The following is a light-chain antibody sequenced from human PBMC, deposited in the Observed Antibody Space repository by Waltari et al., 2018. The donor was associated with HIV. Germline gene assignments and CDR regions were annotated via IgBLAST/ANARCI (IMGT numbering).Light chain of an antibody. Sequence: DIQMTQSPSSLSASVGDRVTITCRASQRISSYLNWYQQKPGKAPKLLISGASTLQSWVPSRFSGSGSETDFTLTISGLQPEDFVIYYCHQSYSTPYTFGQGTKLEIK. CDR2: GAS. CDR1: QRISSY. V-gene: IGKV1-39*01. CDR3: HQSYSTPYT. J-gene: IGKJ2*01.